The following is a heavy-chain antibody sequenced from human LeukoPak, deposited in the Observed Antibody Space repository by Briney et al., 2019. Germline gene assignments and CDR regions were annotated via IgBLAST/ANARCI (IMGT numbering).Heavy chain of an antibody. Sequence: PGGPLRLSCAASGFTFSDYALGWVRQAPGRGLEGVAPLSGSGAGTYYSDSVQGRFTISRDNAKNSLYLQMNSLRAEDMALYYCAKAVGSGTGNYYYYMDVWGKGTTVTVSS. J-gene: IGHJ6*03. CDR3: AKAVGSGTGNYYYYMDV. CDR1: GFTFSDYA. V-gene: IGHV3-23*01. D-gene: IGHD1-14*01. CDR2: LSGSGAGT.